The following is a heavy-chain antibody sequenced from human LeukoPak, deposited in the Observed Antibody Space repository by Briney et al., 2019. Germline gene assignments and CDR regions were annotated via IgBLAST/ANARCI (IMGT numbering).Heavy chain of an antibody. D-gene: IGHD1-26*01. CDR2: ISGSGGST. V-gene: IGHV3-23*01. CDR1: GFTFSSYG. CDR3: ANAGGANYYYYYMDV. Sequence: GGTLRLSCAASGFTFSSYGMSWVRQAPGKGLEWVSAISGSGGSTYYADSVKGRFTISRDNSKDTLYLQMNSLRAEDTAVYYCANAGGANYYYYYMDVWGKGTTVTISS. J-gene: IGHJ6*03.